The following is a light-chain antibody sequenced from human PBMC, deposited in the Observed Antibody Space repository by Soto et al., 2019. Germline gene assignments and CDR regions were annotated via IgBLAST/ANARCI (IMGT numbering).Light chain of an antibody. CDR1: SSNIGAGYD. CDR3: QSYDRSLSGWPHWV. J-gene: IGLJ3*02. CDR2: GNS. V-gene: IGLV1-40*01. Sequence: QSVLTQPPSVSGAPGQRVTISCTGSSSNIGAGYDVHWYQQLPGTAPKLLIYGNSNRPSGVPDRFSGSKSGTSASLAITGLQAEDEADYYCQSYDRSLSGWPHWVFGGGTKLTVL.